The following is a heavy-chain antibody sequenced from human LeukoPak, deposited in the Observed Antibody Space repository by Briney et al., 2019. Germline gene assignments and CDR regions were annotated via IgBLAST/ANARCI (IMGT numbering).Heavy chain of an antibody. D-gene: IGHD1-26*01. J-gene: IGHJ6*03. V-gene: IGHV3-23*01. Sequence: GGSLRLSCAASGFTFSSYAMSWVRQAPGKGLEWVSAISGSGGSTYYADSVKGRFTISRDNSKNTLYLQMNSLRAEDTAVYYCARAGYSGSYLHFYMDVWGKGTTVTVSS. CDR1: GFTFSSYA. CDR3: ARAGYSGSYLHFYMDV. CDR2: ISGSGGST.